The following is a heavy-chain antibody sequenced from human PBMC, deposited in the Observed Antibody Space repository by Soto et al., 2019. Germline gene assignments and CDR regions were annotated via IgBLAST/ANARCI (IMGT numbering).Heavy chain of an antibody. CDR2: INPKSGGT. CDR3: ARGDSTDCSNGVCSFFYNHDMDV. Sequence: LKVSCKASGYSFTDYHIHWVRQAPGQGLEWLGRINPKSGGTSTAQKFQGWVTMTTDTSISTASMELTRLTSDDTAIYYCARGDSTDCSNGVCSFFYNHDMDVWGQGTTVTVSS. J-gene: IGHJ6*02. V-gene: IGHV1-2*04. D-gene: IGHD2-8*01. CDR1: GYSFTDYH.